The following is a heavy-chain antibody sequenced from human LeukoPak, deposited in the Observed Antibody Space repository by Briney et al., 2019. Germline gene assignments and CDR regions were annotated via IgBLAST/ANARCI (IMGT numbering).Heavy chain of an antibody. J-gene: IGHJ5*02. CDR1: GFTFSTFG. Sequence: GGSLRLSCAASGFTFSTFGMHWVRQAPGKGLEWVSVISFDGSNRHYADSVKGRFTISRDNSKNTLYLQMDSLRPEDAAVYYCARRARLGSNWFDPWGQGTLVTVSS. CDR3: ARRARLGSNWFDP. CDR2: ISFDGSNR. D-gene: IGHD3-10*01. V-gene: IGHV3-30*03.